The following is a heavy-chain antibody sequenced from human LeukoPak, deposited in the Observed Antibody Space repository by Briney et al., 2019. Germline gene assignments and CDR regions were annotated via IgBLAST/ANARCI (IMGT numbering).Heavy chain of an antibody. D-gene: IGHD3-16*01. Sequence: PGGSLRLSCAASGFTFSSYSMNWVRQAPGKGLEWVSSISSSSSYIYYADSVKGRFTISRDNAKNSLYLQMNSLRAEDTAVNYCARGGGSKGTLWGQGTLVTVSS. J-gene: IGHJ4*02. CDR3: ARGGGSKGTL. V-gene: IGHV3-21*01. CDR2: ISSSSSYI. CDR1: GFTFSSYS.